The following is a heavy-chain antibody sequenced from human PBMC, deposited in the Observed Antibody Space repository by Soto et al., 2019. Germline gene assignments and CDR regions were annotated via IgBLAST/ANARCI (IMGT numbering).Heavy chain of an antibody. CDR3: ARGDYDDTNGHFSDALDV. D-gene: IGHD3-22*01. Sequence: GSLRLSCAASGFTLSSYWMSWVRQAPGKGLEWVANIKQDGSEKYYVDSVKGRFTISRDNAKNSLYLQMSSLRAEDTAIYYCARGDYDDTNGHFSDALDVWGQGTMVTVSS. CDR2: IKQDGSEK. CDR1: GFTLSSYW. J-gene: IGHJ3*01. V-gene: IGHV3-7*04.